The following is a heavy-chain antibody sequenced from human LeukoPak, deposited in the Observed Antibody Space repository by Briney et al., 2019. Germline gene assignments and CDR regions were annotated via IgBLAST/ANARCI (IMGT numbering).Heavy chain of an antibody. J-gene: IGHJ4*02. Sequence: GGSLRLSCAASGFTFSSYSMNWVRQAPGKGLEWVSSISSSSGYIYYADSVKGRFTISRDNAKNSLYLQMNSLRAEDTAVYYCAREVVIDYYFDYWGQGTLVTVSS. CDR3: AREVVIDYYFDY. CDR1: GFTFSSYS. D-gene: IGHD3-22*01. V-gene: IGHV3-21*01. CDR2: ISSSSGYI.